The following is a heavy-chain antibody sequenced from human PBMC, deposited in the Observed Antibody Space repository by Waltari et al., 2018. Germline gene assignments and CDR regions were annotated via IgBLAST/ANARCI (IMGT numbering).Heavy chain of an antibody. CDR2: ISGSGGST. Sequence: VRLDQWGTELVEPWETLSLTCAVYEGSFSAFFWSWVRQAPGKGLEWVSAISGSGGSTYYADSVRGRFTIPRENSKNTLYLKRNVWRAEDTAVYYCAKGGGNYAFHAFDIWGQGTMVTVSS. CDR3: AKGGGNYAFHAFDI. D-gene: IGHD3-16*01. CDR1: EGSFSAFF. V-gene: IGHV3-23*04. J-gene: IGHJ3*02.